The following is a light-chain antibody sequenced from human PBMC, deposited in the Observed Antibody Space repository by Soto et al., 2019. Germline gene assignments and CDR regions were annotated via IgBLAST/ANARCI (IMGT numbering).Light chain of an antibody. J-gene: IGKJ5*01. Sequence: EIVMTQSPTILSVSPGERATLSCRASQSVSSNLAWYQQKPGQAPRLLIYGASTRATSIPARFSGSGAGTEFTLTISSLQSEDFAVYYCQQYNNWPPITFGQGTRLEIK. V-gene: IGKV3-15*01. CDR1: QSVSSN. CDR2: GAS. CDR3: QQYNNWPPIT.